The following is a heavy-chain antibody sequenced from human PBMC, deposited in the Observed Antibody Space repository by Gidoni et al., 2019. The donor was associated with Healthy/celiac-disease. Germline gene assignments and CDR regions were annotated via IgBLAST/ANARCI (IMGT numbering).Heavy chain of an antibody. D-gene: IGHD2-2*01. V-gene: IGHV3-21*01. CDR1: GFTFSSYS. J-gene: IGHJ1*01. Sequence: EVQLVESGGGVVKPGGSLRLSCAASGFTFSSYSMNWVRQAPGEGLEWVSSISGSSSYIYYADSVKGRFTISRDNAKNSLYLQMNSLRAEDTAVYYCARDLLRYCSSTSCSYFQHWGQGTLVTVSS. CDR3: ARDLLRYCSSTSCSYFQH. CDR2: ISGSSSYI.